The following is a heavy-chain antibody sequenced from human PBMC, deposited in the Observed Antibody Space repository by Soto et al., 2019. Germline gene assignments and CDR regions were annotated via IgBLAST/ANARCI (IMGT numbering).Heavy chain of an antibody. CDR3: VKGPIAARPVLLDV. J-gene: IGHJ6*02. D-gene: IGHD6-6*01. CDR1: GFTFSTYP. CDR2: IGPSGTATGS. Sequence: VELLESGGGLVQPGGSTRLSCSASGFTFSTYPMNWVRQAPGKGLEWVSVIGPSGTATGSHYGDAVKGRFTISRDYATNKIYLQMHSLRVEATPVSFCVKGPIAARPVLLDVWGQGTTVIVSS. V-gene: IGHV3-23*02.